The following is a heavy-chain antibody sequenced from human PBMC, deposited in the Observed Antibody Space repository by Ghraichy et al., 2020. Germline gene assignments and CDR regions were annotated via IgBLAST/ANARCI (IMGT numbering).Heavy chain of an antibody. J-gene: IGHJ4*02. Sequence: ETLSLTSTVSGYSISSGYFWGWIRQPPGKGLEWIANIFRSGGTFYNPSLKSRVTISVNTSENQISLQLSSVTAADTAVYFCARGRLIYYDSSGSYFDYWGQGTQVTVSS. D-gene: IGHD3-22*01. CDR3: ARGRLIYYDSSGSYFDY. CDR1: GYSISSGYF. CDR2: IFRSGGT. V-gene: IGHV4-38-2*02.